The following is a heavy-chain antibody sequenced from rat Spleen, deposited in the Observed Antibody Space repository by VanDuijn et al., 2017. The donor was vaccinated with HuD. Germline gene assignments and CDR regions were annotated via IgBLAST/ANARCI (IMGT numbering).Heavy chain of an antibody. J-gene: IGHJ2*01. V-gene: IGHV5-7*01. Sequence: EVQLVESDGGLVQPGRSLKLSCAASGFTFSHYDMAWVRQAPKKGLEWVATISYGDSSGHSATYYRDSVKGRFTISRDNAKSILSLQMDSLRSDDTATYYCARRHYGYTDYFDYWGQGVMVTVSS. CDR2: ISYGDSSGHSAT. D-gene: IGHD1-9*01. CDR3: ARRHYGYTDYFDY. CDR1: GFTFSHYD.